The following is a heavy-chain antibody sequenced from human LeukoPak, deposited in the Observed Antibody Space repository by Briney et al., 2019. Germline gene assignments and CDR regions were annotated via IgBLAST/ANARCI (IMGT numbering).Heavy chain of an antibody. J-gene: IGHJ5*02. D-gene: IGHD2-15*01. Sequence: SVKVSCKASGGTFSSYAISWVRQAPGQGLEWMGRIIPIFGIANYAQKFQGRVTITADKSTSTAYMELSSLRSDDTAVYYCARAPSGGSYRWVRNSNWFDPWGQGTLVTVSS. V-gene: IGHV1-69*04. CDR3: ARAPSGGSYRWVRNSNWFDP. CDR2: IIPIFGIA. CDR1: GGTFSSYA.